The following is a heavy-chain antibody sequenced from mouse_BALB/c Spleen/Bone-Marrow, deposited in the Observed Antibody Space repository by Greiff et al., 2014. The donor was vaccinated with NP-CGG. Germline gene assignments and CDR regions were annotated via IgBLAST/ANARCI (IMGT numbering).Heavy chain of an antibody. CDR1: GFTFSSYT. V-gene: IGHV5-12-2*01. J-gene: IGHJ2*01. Sequence: LQQSGGGLVQPGGSLKLSCAASGFTFSSYTMSWVRRTPEKRLEWVAYISNGGGSTYYPDTVKGRFTISRDNAKNTLYLQMSSLKSEDTAMYYCARHGGSRGYYFDYWGQGTTLTVSS. CDR2: ISNGGGST. CDR3: ARHGGSRGYYFDY. D-gene: IGHD1-1*01.